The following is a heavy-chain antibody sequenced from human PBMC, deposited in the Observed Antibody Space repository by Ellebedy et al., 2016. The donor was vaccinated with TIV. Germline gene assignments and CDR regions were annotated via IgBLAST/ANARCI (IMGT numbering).Heavy chain of an antibody. J-gene: IGHJ4*02. CDR3: AKGWLGAGAGTDFDY. V-gene: IGHV3-23*01. CDR1: GFPFSSYA. D-gene: IGHD6-13*01. Sequence: GGSLRLSXAASGFPFSSYAMSWVRQPPGKGLEWVSSISDSGGNIYYADSVRGRFTFSRDNSKNTLYLQMNSLRAEDTAVYYCAKGWLGAGAGTDFDYWGRGTLVTVSS. CDR2: ISDSGGNI.